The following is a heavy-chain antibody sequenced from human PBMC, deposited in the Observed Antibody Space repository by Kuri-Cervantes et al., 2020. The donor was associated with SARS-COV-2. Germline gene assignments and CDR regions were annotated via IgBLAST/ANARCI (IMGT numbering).Heavy chain of an antibody. D-gene: IGHD5-18*01. CDR2: IWSDGSNK. Sequence: GGSLRLSCPTSGFIFSDYGTHWVRQAPGKGLEWVAVIWSDGSNKYYADSVKGRFTISRDNSKNTLYLQMNNLRPEDTAIYFCSRGGYRYDKPGVYFDYWGQGTLVTVSS. V-gene: IGHV3-33*01. CDR1: GFIFSDYG. J-gene: IGHJ4*02. CDR3: SRGGYRYDKPGVYFDY.